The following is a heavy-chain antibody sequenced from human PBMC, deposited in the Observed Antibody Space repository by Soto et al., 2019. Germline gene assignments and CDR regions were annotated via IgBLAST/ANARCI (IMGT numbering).Heavy chain of an antibody. D-gene: IGHD6-6*01. CDR3: AKIGSSSSVSLPLVLLDY. Sequence: EVQLVESGGGLVQPGGSLRLSCAASGFTFSSYAMSWVRQSPGKGLEWVSAIPGSGTSTYYAGSVKGRFTISRDNSKNTLYLQMNSLRVEDTAVYYCAKIGSSSSVSLPLVLLDYWGQGALVTVSS. V-gene: IGHV3-23*04. J-gene: IGHJ4*02. CDR1: GFTFSSYA. CDR2: IPGSGTST.